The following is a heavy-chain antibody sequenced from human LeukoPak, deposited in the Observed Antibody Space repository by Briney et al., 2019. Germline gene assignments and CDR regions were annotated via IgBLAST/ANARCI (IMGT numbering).Heavy chain of an antibody. CDR2: LNSDGSSI. Sequence: QTGGSLRLSCAASGFTFSSSWMHWVRHVPGKGLVWVSRLNSDGSSINYADSVKGRFTISRDNAENTLYLQMNSLRVEDTAVYYCARGVAGPLDYWGQGTLVTVSS. CDR3: ARGVAGPLDY. D-gene: IGHD6-19*01. V-gene: IGHV3-74*01. CDR1: GFTFSSSW. J-gene: IGHJ4*02.